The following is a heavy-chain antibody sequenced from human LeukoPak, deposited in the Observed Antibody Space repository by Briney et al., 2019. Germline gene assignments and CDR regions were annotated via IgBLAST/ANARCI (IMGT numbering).Heavy chain of an antibody. D-gene: IGHD3-10*01. CDR3: ARKGASYGSGSQSYGMDV. J-gene: IGHJ6*02. CDR1: GGTFSSYA. Sequence: ASVKVSCKASGGTFSSYAISWVRQAPGQGLEWMGWINTNTGNPTYAQGFTGRFVFSLDTSVSTAYLQISSLKAEDTAVYYCARKGASYGSGSQSYGMDVWGQGTTVTVSS. V-gene: IGHV7-4-1*02. CDR2: INTNTGNP.